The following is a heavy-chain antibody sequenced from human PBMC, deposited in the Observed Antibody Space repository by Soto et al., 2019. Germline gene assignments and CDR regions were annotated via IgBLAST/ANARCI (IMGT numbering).Heavy chain of an antibody. CDR2: INPSGGST. D-gene: IGHD1-7*01. CDR1: GYTFTSYY. Sequence: ASVKVSCKASGYTFTSYYMHWVRQAPGQGLEWMGIINPSGGSTSYAQKFQGRVTMTRDTSTSTVYMELSSLRSEDTAVYYCARLSTKPGNTYLPGSDFDYWGQGTLVTVSS. CDR3: ARLSTKPGNTYLPGSDFDY. J-gene: IGHJ4*02. V-gene: IGHV1-46*01.